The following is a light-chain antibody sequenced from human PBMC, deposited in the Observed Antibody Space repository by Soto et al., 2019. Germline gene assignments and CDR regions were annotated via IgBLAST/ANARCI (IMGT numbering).Light chain of an antibody. CDR2: GAS. J-gene: IGKJ2*01. CDR1: QSVTSNY. Sequence: EIALTQSPGTLSLSPGEGATLSCRASQSVTSNYLAWYQQKPGQAPRLLIFGASSRASGIPDRFSGSGSGTDFTLTISRLEPEHFAVYYCQQYTNGPPYTFGQGTKLEMK. V-gene: IGKV3-20*01. CDR3: QQYTNGPPYT.